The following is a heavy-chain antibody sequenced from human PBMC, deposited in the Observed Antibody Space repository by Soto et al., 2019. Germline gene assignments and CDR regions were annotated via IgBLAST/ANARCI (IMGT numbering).Heavy chain of an antibody. J-gene: IGHJ6*02. D-gene: IGHD2-8*02. V-gene: IGHV4-34*01. CDR2: TNHSGST. Sequence: SETLSLNCAVYGGCFSGYYWSWIRQPPGKGLEWIGETNHSGSTNYNPSLKSRVTISVDTSKNQFSLKLSSVTAADTAVYYCARTRGLRHHYDYGMDVWGQGTTVTVSS. CDR1: GGCFSGYY. CDR3: ARTRGLRHHYDYGMDV.